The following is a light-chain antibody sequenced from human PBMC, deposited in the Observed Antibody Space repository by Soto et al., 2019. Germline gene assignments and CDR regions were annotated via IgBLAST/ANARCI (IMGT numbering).Light chain of an antibody. CDR2: DAS. CDR1: QSVNNY. CDR3: QQRSNWSWT. V-gene: IGKV3-11*01. J-gene: IGKJ1*01. Sequence: EIVLTQSPATLSLSPGDRATLSCRASQSVNNYLAWYQQKPGQAPRLLISDASNRATGIPARFSGSGSGTDFTLTISRLEPEDFAVYYCQQRSNWSWTFGQGNKVEIK.